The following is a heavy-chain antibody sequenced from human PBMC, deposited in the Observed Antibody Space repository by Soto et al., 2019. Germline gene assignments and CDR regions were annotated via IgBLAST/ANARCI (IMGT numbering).Heavy chain of an antibody. CDR3: ARQGFGALHGLVDV. D-gene: IGHD3-10*01. Sequence: PSETLSLTCTVSGGSISSYYWSWIRQPPGKGLEWIGYIYYSGSTNYNPSLKSRVTISVDTSKNQFSLKLSSVTATDTGVYYCARQGFGALHGLVDVWAQGTTVTVSS. CDR2: IYYSGST. CDR1: GGSISSYY. J-gene: IGHJ6*02. V-gene: IGHV4-59*08.